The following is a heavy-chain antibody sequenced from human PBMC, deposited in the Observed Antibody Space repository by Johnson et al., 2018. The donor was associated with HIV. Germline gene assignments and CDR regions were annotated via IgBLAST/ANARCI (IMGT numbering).Heavy chain of an antibody. Sequence: VQLVESGGGLVQPGGSLRLSCAASGFTVSGNYMTWVRQAPGKGLEWVSVIFSGGSTYYAGFVKGRFTISRYNSKNTLYLQMNSLRAEDTAVYYCARACRDGYTCDAFDIWGQGTMVTVSS. CDR3: ARACRDGYTCDAFDI. CDR2: IFSGGST. J-gene: IGHJ3*02. D-gene: IGHD5-24*01. CDR1: GFTVSGNY. V-gene: IGHV3-66*01.